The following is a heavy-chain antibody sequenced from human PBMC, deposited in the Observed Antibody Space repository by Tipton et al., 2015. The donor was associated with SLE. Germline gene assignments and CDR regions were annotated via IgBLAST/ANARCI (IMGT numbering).Heavy chain of an antibody. J-gene: IGHJ6*03. CDR3: ARDFRAVAGRFFYYYMDV. Sequence: TLSLTCAVSGGSISSSNWWSWVRQPPGKGLEWIGEIYHSGSTNYNPSLKSRVTISVDKSKNQFSLKLSSVTAADTAVYYCARDFRAVAGRFFYYYMDVWGKGTTVTV. CDR1: GGSISSSNW. CDR2: IYHSGST. D-gene: IGHD6-13*01. V-gene: IGHV4-4*02.